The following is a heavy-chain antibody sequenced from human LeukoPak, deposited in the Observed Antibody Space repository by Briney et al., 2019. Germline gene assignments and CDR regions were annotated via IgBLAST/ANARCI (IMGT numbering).Heavy chain of an antibody. Sequence: SETLSLTCTVSGGSISSYYWSWIRQPPGKGLEWIGYIYYSGNTNYNPSLKSRVTISVDTSKNQFSLKLSSVTAADTAVYYCARDGGDTARFDYWGQGTLVTVSS. D-gene: IGHD5-18*01. V-gene: IGHV4-59*01. CDR3: ARDGGDTARFDY. CDR2: IYYSGNT. J-gene: IGHJ4*02. CDR1: GGSISSYY.